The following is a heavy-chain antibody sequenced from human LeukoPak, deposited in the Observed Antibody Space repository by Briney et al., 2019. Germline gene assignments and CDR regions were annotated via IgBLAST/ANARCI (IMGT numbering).Heavy chain of an antibody. CDR2: ISYDGSNK. Sequence: PGRSLRLSCAASGFTFSSYAMHWVRQAPGTGLEWVAVISYDGSNKYYADSVKGRFTISRDNSKNTLYLQMNSLRAEDTAVYYCARVGVPYYYYGMDVWGQGTTVTVSS. CDR1: GFTFSSYA. CDR3: ARVGVPYYYYGMDV. J-gene: IGHJ6*02. V-gene: IGHV3-30-3*01.